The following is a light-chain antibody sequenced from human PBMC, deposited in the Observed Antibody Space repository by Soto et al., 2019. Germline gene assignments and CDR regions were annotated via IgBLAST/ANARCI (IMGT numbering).Light chain of an antibody. Sequence: EVVMTQSPATLSVSPGERATLSCRASETVATNLAWYQQKPGQAPRLLIYGASTRATGISARFSGSGSGTEFTLTISSLQSEDFALYYCQHYNNWWTFGQGTKVDIK. CDR2: GAS. J-gene: IGKJ1*01. CDR1: ETVATN. V-gene: IGKV3-15*01. CDR3: QHYNNWWT.